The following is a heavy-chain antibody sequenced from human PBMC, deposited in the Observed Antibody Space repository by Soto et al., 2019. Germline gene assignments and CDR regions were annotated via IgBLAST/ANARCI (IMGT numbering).Heavy chain of an antibody. CDR3: ARFYNEELLTVPAAHYDH. V-gene: IGHV4-59*01. D-gene: IGHD2-2*01. CDR2: IYHSGTT. Sequence: SETLSLTCTVSGGSLSSFYWGWIRRPPGKGLEWIGYIYHSGTTKYNSSLKSRVTISVDSSKNEFSLKLTSVTAADTAVYYCARFYNEELLTVPAAHYDHWGNGTLVTVSS. J-gene: IGHJ4*01. CDR1: GGSLSSFY.